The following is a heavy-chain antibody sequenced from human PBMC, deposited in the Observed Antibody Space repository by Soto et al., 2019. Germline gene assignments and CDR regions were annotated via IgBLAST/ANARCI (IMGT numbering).Heavy chain of an antibody. Sequence: QVQLVQSGAEVKKPGSSVKVSCKASGGTFSSYAISWVRQAPGQGLEWMGGIIPIFGTANYAQKFQGRVTTTADESTSAAYMELSSLRSEDTAVYYCARDGPNYYGSGSYYHYHGMDVWGQGTTVTVSS. D-gene: IGHD3-10*01. CDR1: GGTFSSYA. V-gene: IGHV1-69*01. J-gene: IGHJ6*02. CDR3: ARDGPNYYGSGSYYHYHGMDV. CDR2: IIPIFGTA.